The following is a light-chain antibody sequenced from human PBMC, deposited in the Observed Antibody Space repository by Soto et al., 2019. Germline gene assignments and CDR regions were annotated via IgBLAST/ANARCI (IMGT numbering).Light chain of an antibody. V-gene: IGLV1-44*01. Sequence: QPVLTQPPSASGTPGQRVTISCSGSSSNIGSNSVNWYQQLPGTAPKLLIYSSDQRPSGVPDRFSGSKSGTSASLAISGLQSEDEADYYCAAWDDSLSAWVFGGGTQLTVL. J-gene: IGLJ3*02. CDR3: AAWDDSLSAWV. CDR1: SSNIGSNS. CDR2: SSD.